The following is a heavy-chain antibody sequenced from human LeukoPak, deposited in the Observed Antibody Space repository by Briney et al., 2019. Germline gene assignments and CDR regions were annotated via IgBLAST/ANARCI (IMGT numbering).Heavy chain of an antibody. V-gene: IGHV4-59*01. CDR1: GGSISSYY. D-gene: IGHD5-12*01. J-gene: IGHJ4*02. Sequence: SETLSLTCTVSGGSISSYYWSWIRQPPGRGLEWIWYVFYSGSTNYNPSLKSRVTMSVDTSKNQFSLRLNSVTAADAAVYYCARGKGGYDLFDYWGQGSLVSVSS. CDR3: ARGKGGYDLFDY. CDR2: VFYSGST.